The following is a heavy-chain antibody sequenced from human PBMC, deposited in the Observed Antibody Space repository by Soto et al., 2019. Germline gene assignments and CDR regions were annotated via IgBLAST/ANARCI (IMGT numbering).Heavy chain of an antibody. CDR2: ISGSGGAT. CDR1: GFTFSSYA. D-gene: IGHD2-21*01. CDR3: VKGSASTRPYYFDY. V-gene: IGHV3-23*01. J-gene: IGHJ4*02. Sequence: GGSLRLSCAASGFTFSSYAMSWVRQAPGKGLEWVSAISGSGGATYYADSVKGRFTISRGHSQNTLYLQLTDLRAEDTAFYYCVKGSASTRPYYFDYWGQGTLVTVSS.